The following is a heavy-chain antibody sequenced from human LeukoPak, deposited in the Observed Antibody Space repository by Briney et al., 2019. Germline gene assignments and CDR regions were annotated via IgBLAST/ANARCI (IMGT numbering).Heavy chain of an antibody. D-gene: IGHD6-19*01. J-gene: IGHJ5*02. Sequence: SGGSLRLSCAASGFTFSSYDMHWVRQAPGKGLEWVSFIQYDGSNNYYGDSVKGRFTISRDSSKNTLYLQMNSLRTEDTAVYYCAKSSHRSGWPGNWLDPWGQGTLVTVSS. V-gene: IGHV3-30*02. CDR3: AKSSHRSGWPGNWLDP. CDR1: GFTFSSYD. CDR2: IQYDGSNN.